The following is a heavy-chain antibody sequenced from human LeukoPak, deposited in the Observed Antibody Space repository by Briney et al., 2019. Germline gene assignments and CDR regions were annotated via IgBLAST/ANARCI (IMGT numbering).Heavy chain of an antibody. CDR3: ATYRHLPY. CDR2: ISSSSSYI. V-gene: IGHV3-21*01. D-gene: IGHD2-2*02. J-gene: IGHJ4*02. Sequence: GGSLRLSCAASGFTFSSYSMNWVRQAPGKGLEWVSSISSSSSYIYYADSVKGRFTISRDNAKNSLYLQVNSLRAEDSAMYYCATYRHLPYWGQGILVTVSS. CDR1: GFTFSSYS.